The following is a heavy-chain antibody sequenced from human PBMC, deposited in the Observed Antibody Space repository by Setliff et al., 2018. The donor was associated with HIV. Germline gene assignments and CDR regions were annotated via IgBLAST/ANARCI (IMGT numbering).Heavy chain of an antibody. CDR3: ARVRGYSSGWFGQPFDY. D-gene: IGHD6-19*01. CDR1: GESFRGHF. Sequence: ETLSLTCVVNGESFRGHFWTWIRQAPGKGLEWASVIYTGGSTSYADSVKGRFTISRDNAKNSLYLQMNSLRAEDTAVYFCARVRGYSSGWFGQPFDYWGQGTLVTVSS. J-gene: IGHJ4*02. CDR2: IYTGGST. V-gene: IGHV3-53*01.